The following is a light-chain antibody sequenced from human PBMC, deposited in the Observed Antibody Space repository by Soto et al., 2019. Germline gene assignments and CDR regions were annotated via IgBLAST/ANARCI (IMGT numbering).Light chain of an antibody. CDR3: QQRSDWPLT. CDR2: DAS. CDR1: QSVSSY. Sequence: EIVLTQSPTTLSLSPGERATLSCRASQSVSSYFVWYQQKPGQAPRLLIYDASTRAAGIPARFSGSGSGTDFTLTISSLEPEDFAVYYCQQRSDWPLTFGGGTKVEIK. V-gene: IGKV3-11*01. J-gene: IGKJ4*01.